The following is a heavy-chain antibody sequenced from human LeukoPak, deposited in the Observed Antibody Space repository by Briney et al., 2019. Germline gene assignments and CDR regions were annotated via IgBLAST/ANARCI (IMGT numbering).Heavy chain of an antibody. CDR3: AKNGDRGAYCSGGSCYPYYYYNMDV. Sequence: DPGGSLRLSCAASGFTFSSFGMSWVRQAPGEGLEWVSAISSTGGTAYYADSVKGRFTISRDNSKNTLYLQMNSLRAEDTAIYYCAKNGDRGAYCSGGSCYPYYYYNMDVWGKGTTVTISS. CDR1: GFTFSSFG. CDR2: ISSTGGTA. J-gene: IGHJ6*03. V-gene: IGHV3-23*01. D-gene: IGHD2-15*01.